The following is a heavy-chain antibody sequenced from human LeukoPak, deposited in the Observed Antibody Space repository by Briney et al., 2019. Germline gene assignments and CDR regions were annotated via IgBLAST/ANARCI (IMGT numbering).Heavy chain of an antibody. CDR1: GGSISSSSYY. Sequence: SETLSLTCTVSGGSISSSSYYWGWIRQPPGKGLEWIGSIYYSGSTYYNPSLKSRVTISVDTSKNQFSLKLSSVTAADTAVYYCARVRGLGYCSSTSCYGYYFDYWGQGTLVTVSS. D-gene: IGHD2-2*01. J-gene: IGHJ4*02. CDR2: IYYSGST. CDR3: ARVRGLGYCSSTSCYGYYFDY. V-gene: IGHV4-39*07.